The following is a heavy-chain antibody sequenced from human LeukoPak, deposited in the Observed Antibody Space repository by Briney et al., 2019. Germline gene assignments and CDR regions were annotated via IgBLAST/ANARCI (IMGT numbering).Heavy chain of an antibody. J-gene: IGHJ5*02. CDR2: IYHSGST. CDR1: GYSISSGYY. CDR3: ARQPGYCTNGVCYNVWFDP. V-gene: IGHV4-38-2*01. Sequence: SETLSLTCAVSGYSISSGYYWGWIRQPPGKGLEWIGSIYHSGSTYYNPYLKRRVTISVDTSKNQFTLKLSSVTAADTAVYYCARQPGYCTNGVCYNVWFDPWGQGTLVTVSS. D-gene: IGHD2-8*01.